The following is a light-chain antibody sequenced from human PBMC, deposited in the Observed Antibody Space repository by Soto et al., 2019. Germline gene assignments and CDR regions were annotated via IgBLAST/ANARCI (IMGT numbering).Light chain of an antibody. J-gene: IGLJ3*02. CDR3: ASYTSSRVWV. V-gene: IGLV2-18*02. CDR1: SSDVGSYNR. CDR2: EVT. Sequence: QSALTQPPSVSGSPGQSVTISCTGTSSDVGSYNRVSWYQQPPGTAPKLIIYEVTNRPSGVPVRFSGSKSANMASLTISGLQAEDEADYYCASYTSSRVWVXGGGTKLTVL.